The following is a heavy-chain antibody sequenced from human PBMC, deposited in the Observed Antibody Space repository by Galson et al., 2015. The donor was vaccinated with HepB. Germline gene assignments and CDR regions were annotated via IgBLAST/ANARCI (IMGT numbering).Heavy chain of an antibody. CDR2: ISHDGANK. V-gene: IGHV3-30*04. Sequence: SLRLSCAASGFTFSNYAMNWVRQAPGKGLEWVAVISHDGANKFYVDSVKGRFTISRDNSKNTLYLQMNSLRGDDTAVYYCLPDPGDYVWGSYGLFRGDDYWDQGTLVTVSS. CDR1: GFTFSNYA. D-gene: IGHD3-16*01. CDR3: LPDPGDYVWGSYGLFRGDDY. J-gene: IGHJ4*02.